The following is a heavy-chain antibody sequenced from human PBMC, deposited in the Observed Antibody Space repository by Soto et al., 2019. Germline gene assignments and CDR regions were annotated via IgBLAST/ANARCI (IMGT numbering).Heavy chain of an antibody. CDR3: ARDYNDQPVSLFDY. Sequence: QVQLVQSGAEVKKPGASVKVSCKASGYTFTSYGISWGRQAPGQGLEWMGWISAYNGNTNYAQKLQVSVTMTTDPSTSTSYMELRSLRSDDPAVYYCARDYNDQPVSLFDYWGQGTLVTVSP. CDR1: GYTFTSYG. CDR2: ISAYNGNT. V-gene: IGHV1-18*01. J-gene: IGHJ4*02. D-gene: IGHD1-1*01.